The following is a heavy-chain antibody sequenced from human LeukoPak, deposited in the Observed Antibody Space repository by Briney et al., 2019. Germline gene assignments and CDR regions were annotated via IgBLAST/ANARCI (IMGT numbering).Heavy chain of an antibody. Sequence: GGSLRLSCAASGFTFSSYAMHWVRQAPGKGLEWVAFISHDGNDKYFADSVRGRFTISRDTSKNTLYLQMNSLRAEDTAVYYCARSSISPHYYFYYMDVWGKGTTVTVSS. CDR3: ARSSISPHYYFYYMDV. CDR1: GFTFSSYA. J-gene: IGHJ6*03. D-gene: IGHD2-2*01. V-gene: IGHV3-30*01. CDR2: ISHDGNDK.